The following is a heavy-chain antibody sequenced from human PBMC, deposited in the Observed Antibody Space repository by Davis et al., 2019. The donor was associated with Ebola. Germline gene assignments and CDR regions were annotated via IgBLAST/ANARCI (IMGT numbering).Heavy chain of an antibody. Sequence: GESLKISCAASGFTFNSYSMNWVRQAPGKGLEWVSSISNSGGSTYYGDSVKGQFTISRDNSRDTLYLQMNSLRVEDTAVYYCARAVPGNRRFDHWGQGTLVTVSS. CDR2: ISNSGGST. CDR1: GFTFNSYS. J-gene: IGHJ4*02. CDR3: ARAVPGNRRFDH. D-gene: IGHD1-14*01. V-gene: IGHV3-23*01.